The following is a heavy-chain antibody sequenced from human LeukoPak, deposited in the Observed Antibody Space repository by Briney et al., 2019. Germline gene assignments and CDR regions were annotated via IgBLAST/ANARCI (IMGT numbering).Heavy chain of an antibody. Sequence: SETLSLTCTVSGGSISSSSYYWGWIRQPPGKGLEWIGSIYYSGSTYHNPSLKSRVTISVDTSKNQFSLKLSSVTAADTAVYYCARHGGSSGWFGSYYFDYWGQGTLVTVSS. CDR3: ARHGGSSGWFGSYYFDY. J-gene: IGHJ4*02. CDR2: IYYSGST. V-gene: IGHV4-39*01. CDR1: GGSISSSSYY. D-gene: IGHD6-19*01.